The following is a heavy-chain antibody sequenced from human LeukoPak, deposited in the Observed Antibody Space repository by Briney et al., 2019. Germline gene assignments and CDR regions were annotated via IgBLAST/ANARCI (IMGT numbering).Heavy chain of an antibody. CDR3: ARGSVVGATWWFDP. Sequence: GGSLRLSCAASGFTFSSYGMHWVRQAPGKGLEWVAVIWYDGSNKYYADSVKGRFTISRDNSKNTLYLQMNSLRAEDTAVYYCARGSVVGATWWFDPWGQGTLVTVSS. V-gene: IGHV3-33*01. D-gene: IGHD1-26*01. CDR2: IWYDGSNK. J-gene: IGHJ5*02. CDR1: GFTFSSYG.